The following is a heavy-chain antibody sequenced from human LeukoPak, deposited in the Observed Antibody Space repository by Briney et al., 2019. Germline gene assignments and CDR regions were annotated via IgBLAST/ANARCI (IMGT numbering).Heavy chain of an antibody. V-gene: IGHV1-3*01. CDR1: GYTFTSYA. CDR2: INAGNGNT. Sequence: ASVKVSCKASGYTFTSYAMHWVRQAPGQRLEWMGWINAGNGNTKYSQKFQGRVTITRDTSASTAYMELSSLRSEDTAVYYCARHSSPRSPFQYWGQGTLVTVSS. D-gene: IGHD6-6*01. J-gene: IGHJ1*01. CDR3: ARHSSPRSPFQY.